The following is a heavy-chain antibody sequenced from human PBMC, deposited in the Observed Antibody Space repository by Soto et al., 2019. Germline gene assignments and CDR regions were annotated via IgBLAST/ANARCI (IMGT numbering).Heavy chain of an antibody. V-gene: IGHV2-5*01. J-gene: IGHJ3*02. Sequence: QITLKGSGPTLVKPTQTLALTCTFSGFSLSTTGVGVGWFRQPPGKALECLAVIYWNDDKNYSPSLKGRLTITKDTPKHQVVLTLANTDPVDTATYVCAHSTTTKLTTSRAFNIWDQETLVIVSS. CDR2: IYWNDDK. CDR1: GFSLSTTGVG. CDR3: AHSTTTKLTTSRAFNI. D-gene: IGHD4-17*01.